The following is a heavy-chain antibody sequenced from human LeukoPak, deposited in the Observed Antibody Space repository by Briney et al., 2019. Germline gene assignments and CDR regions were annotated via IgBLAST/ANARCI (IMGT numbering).Heavy chain of an antibody. Sequence: SETLSLTCTVSGGSISSYYWGWIRQPPGKGLEWIGSIYYSGSTYYNPSLKSRVTISVDTSKNQFSLKLSSVTAADTAVYYCARDSTVSPSYNWFDPWGQGTLVTVSS. CDR2: IYYSGST. CDR1: GGSISSYY. V-gene: IGHV4-39*07. J-gene: IGHJ5*02. D-gene: IGHD4-17*01. CDR3: ARDSTVSPSYNWFDP.